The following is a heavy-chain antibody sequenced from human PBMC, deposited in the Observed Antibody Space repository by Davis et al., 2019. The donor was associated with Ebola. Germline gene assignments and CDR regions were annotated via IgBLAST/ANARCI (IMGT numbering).Heavy chain of an antibody. V-gene: IGHV3-33*06. J-gene: IGHJ6*02. D-gene: IGHD4-17*01. CDR1: GFSFSSYG. Sequence: PGGSLRLSCAASGFSFSSYGMHWVRQAPGKGLEWVAVIWYDGTNKYYADSVKGRFTISRDNSKNTLYLQMNSLRAEDTAVYYCAKLPTVTRYYYYGMDVWGQGTTVTVSS. CDR3: AKLPTVTRYYYYGMDV. CDR2: IWYDGTNK.